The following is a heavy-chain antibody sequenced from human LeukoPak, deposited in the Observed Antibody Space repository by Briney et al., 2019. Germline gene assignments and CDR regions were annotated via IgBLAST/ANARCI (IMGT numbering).Heavy chain of an antibody. D-gene: IGHD3-10*01. Sequence: PSEALSLTCTVSGGSISTYYWSCVRQPPGKGLEWIGYVYYSGSTNYNPSLKSRVTISVDTSKNQFSLKLSSVTAADTAVYYCARLTMVRAVVIVDYWGQGTLVTVSS. CDR2: VYYSGST. V-gene: IGHV4-59*01. J-gene: IGHJ4*02. CDR1: GGSISTYY. CDR3: ARLTMVRAVVIVDY.